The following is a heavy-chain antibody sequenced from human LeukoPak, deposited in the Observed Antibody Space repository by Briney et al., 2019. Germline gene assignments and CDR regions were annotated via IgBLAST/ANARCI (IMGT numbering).Heavy chain of an antibody. CDR1: GYTFTGYY. Sequence: GASVKVSCKASGYTFTGYYMHWVRQAPGQGLEWMGWINPNSGGTNYAQKFQGRVTMIRDTSISTAYMELSRLRSDDTAVYYCARVGCSSTSCYLYYFDYWGQGTLVTVSS. J-gene: IGHJ4*02. CDR3: ARVGCSSTSCYLYYFDY. V-gene: IGHV1-2*02. CDR2: INPNSGGT. D-gene: IGHD2-2*01.